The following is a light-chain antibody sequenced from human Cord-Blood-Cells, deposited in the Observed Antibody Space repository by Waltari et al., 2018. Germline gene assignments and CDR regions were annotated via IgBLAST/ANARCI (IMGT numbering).Light chain of an antibody. J-gene: IGKJ4*01. CDR3: QQYNNWPPLT. CDR2: GAS. CDR1: QSVSSN. Sequence: EIVMTQSPATLSVSPGERATLSCRASQSVSSNLAWYQQKPGQAPSLLIYGASTRDTGIPARFSGSGSGREYTLTISSLQSEDFAVCYCQQYNNWPPLTFGGGTKVEIE. V-gene: IGKV3-15*01.